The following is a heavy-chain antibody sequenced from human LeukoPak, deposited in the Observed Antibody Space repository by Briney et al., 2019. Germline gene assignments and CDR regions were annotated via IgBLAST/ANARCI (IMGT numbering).Heavy chain of an antibody. D-gene: IGHD6-13*01. CDR3: ARGADSNNWYADRPFDL. V-gene: IGHV3-48*02. Sequence: GGSLRLSCGASGFIFGDFSMNWVRQAPGKGLEWVSYISSNSYASFYTDSVKGRFTISRDTAHNLLCLYMNSLRDEDTAVYYCARGADSNNWYADRPFDLWGQGTLVIVSS. CDR1: GFIFGDFS. J-gene: IGHJ3*01. CDR2: ISSNSYAS.